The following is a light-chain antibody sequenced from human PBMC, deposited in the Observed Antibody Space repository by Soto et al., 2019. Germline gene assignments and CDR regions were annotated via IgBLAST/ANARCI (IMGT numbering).Light chain of an antibody. Sequence: EIVLTQSPGTLSLSPGERATLSCRASQSVSTNYLAWYQQKPGQAPRLLIYATSSRATGIPDRFSGSGSGTDFTLTISRLEPEDCAVYYCQQYGSSPLFSFGPGTKLDF. CDR1: QSVSTNY. CDR2: ATS. CDR3: QQYGSSPLFS. V-gene: IGKV3-20*01. J-gene: IGKJ3*01.